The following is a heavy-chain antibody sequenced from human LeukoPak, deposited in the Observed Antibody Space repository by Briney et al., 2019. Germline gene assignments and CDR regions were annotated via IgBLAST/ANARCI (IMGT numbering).Heavy chain of an antibody. Sequence: GGSLRLSCAASGFNFSGSAMHWIRQASGKGLEWVGRIRIKTNNYATTYAASVKGRFTISRDDSKNTAYLQMNSLKTEDTAVYYCARGMTTGPDPWGQGTLVTVSS. J-gene: IGHJ5*02. CDR1: GFNFSGSA. CDR2: IRIKTNNYAT. D-gene: IGHD4-17*01. CDR3: ARGMTTGPDP. V-gene: IGHV3-73*01.